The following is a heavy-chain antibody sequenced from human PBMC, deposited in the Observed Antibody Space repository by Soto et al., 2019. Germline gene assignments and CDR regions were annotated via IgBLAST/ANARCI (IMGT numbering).Heavy chain of an antibody. D-gene: IGHD2-2*01. CDR3: ARLDLWVVPAAMGGYYYYGMDV. Sequence: GESLKISCKGSGYSFTSYWISWVRQMPGKGLEWMGRIDPSDSYTNYSPSFQGHVTISADKSISTAYLQWSSLKASDTAMYYCARLDLWVVPAAMGGYYYYGMDVWGQGTTVTVSS. CDR1: GYSFTSYW. V-gene: IGHV5-10-1*01. J-gene: IGHJ6*02. CDR2: IDPSDSYT.